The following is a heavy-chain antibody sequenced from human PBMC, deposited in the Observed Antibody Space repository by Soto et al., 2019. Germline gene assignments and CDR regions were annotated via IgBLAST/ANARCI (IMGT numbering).Heavy chain of an antibody. V-gene: IGHV3-23*01. CDR2: ITGSGGST. CDR3: AKTAGWELSKFDY. Sequence: EVQLLESGGGLVQPGGSLRLSCAVSGFPFPFSRYCMTWVRQAPGKGLEWVSGITGSGGSTYYTDSVKGRFAISRDNSKNTLYLQMNNLRAEDTAVYYCAKTAGWELSKFDYWGQGTLVTVSS. J-gene: IGHJ4*02. CDR1: GFPFPFSRYC. D-gene: IGHD3-16*02.